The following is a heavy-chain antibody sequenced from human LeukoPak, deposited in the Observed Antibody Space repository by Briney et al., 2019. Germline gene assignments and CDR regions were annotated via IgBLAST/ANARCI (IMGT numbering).Heavy chain of an antibody. J-gene: IGHJ4*02. CDR2: ISSSSSYI. D-gene: IGHD2-2*01. V-gene: IGHV3-11*06. CDR3: ARNGVGYCSSTSCYVIDY. CDR1: GFTFSDYY. Sequence: GGSLRLSCAASGFTFSDYYMSWIRQAPGKGLEWVSSISSSSSYIYYADSVKGRFTISRDNAKNSLYLQMNSLRAEDTAVYYRARNGVGYCSSTSCYVIDYWGQGTLVTVSS.